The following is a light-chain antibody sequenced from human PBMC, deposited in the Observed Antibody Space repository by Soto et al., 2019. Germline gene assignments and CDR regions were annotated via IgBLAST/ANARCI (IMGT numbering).Light chain of an antibody. J-gene: IGKJ1*01. V-gene: IGKV3-20*01. Sequence: IVLTQSPGTLSSSPGERATLSCRASQSVSSSYLAWYQQKPGQAPRLLIYGASSRATGIPDRFSGSGSGTDFTLTISRLETEDFAVYYCQQYDSSPKTFGQGTKVEIK. CDR3: QQYDSSPKT. CDR2: GAS. CDR1: QSVSSSY.